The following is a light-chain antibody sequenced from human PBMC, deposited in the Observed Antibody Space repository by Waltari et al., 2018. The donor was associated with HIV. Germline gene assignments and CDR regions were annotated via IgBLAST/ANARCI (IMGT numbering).Light chain of an antibody. CDR2: RND. J-gene: IGLJ3*02. Sequence: QSVLPQPPSASGTPGQRVSLSCSGSSSTIGSNYVYWYQQLPGTAPKLLMYRNDERPSGVPERFSGSKSGTSASLAISGLRSEDEADYYCAAWDDSLSAWVFGGGTKLTVL. CDR3: AAWDDSLSAWV. CDR1: SSTIGSNY. V-gene: IGLV1-47*01.